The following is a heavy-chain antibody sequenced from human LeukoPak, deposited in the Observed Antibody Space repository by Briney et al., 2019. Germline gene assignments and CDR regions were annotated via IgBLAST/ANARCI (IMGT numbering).Heavy chain of an antibody. CDR2: ISYDGSNK. V-gene: IGHV3-30*03. CDR3: ARDLYYYDSSGYYYHWFDP. D-gene: IGHD3-22*01. J-gene: IGHJ5*02. Sequence: GGSLRLSCAASGFTFSTYGMHWVRQAPGKGLEWVADISYDGSNKYYADSVKGRFTISRDNSKNTLYLQMNSLRGEDTAVYYCARDLYYYDSSGYYYHWFDPWGQGTLVTVSS. CDR1: GFTFSTYG.